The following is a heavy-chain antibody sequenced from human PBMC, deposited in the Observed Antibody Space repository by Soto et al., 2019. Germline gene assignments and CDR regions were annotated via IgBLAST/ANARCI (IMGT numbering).Heavy chain of an antibody. J-gene: IGHJ6*02. V-gene: IGHV4-30-4*01. Sequence: TSETLSLTCTVSGGSISSGDYYWSWIRQPPGKGLEWIGYIYYSGSTYYNPSLKSRVTISVDTSKNQFSLKLSSVTAADTAVYYCARTVRFLEWLFSPATGGMDVWGQGTTVTV. CDR3: ARTVRFLEWLFSPATGGMDV. CDR1: GGSISSGDYY. D-gene: IGHD3-3*01. CDR2: IYYSGST.